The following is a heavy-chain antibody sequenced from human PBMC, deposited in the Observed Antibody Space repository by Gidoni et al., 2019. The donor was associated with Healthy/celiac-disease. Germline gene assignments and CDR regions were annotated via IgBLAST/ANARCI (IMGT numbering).Heavy chain of an antibody. CDR1: GGSVSRGSYY. Sequence: QVQLQESGPGLVKPSETLSLTCTVSGGSVSRGSYYWSWIRQPPGKGLEWIGYIYYSGSTNYNPSLKSRVTISVDTSKNQFSLKLSSVTAADTAVYYCARGVAMYYDFWSGYREDPNFDYWGQGTLVTVSS. CDR3: ARGVAMYYDFWSGYREDPNFDY. CDR2: IYYSGST. V-gene: IGHV4-61*01. D-gene: IGHD3-3*01. J-gene: IGHJ4*02.